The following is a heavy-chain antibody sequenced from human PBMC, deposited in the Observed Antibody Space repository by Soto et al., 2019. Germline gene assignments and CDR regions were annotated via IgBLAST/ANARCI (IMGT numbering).Heavy chain of an antibody. Sequence: QVQLVQSGAEVKKPGSSVKVSCKASGGTFSSSAFSWVRQAPGQGLERMGGIIPLFRTPDYGQRFQGRVTITADESAGTVYMELRGLRSEDTAVYFCARDKGRQQLGGNYYYITDIWGQGTTVTVSS. CDR3: ARDKGRQQLGGNYYYITDI. D-gene: IGHD3-3*02. V-gene: IGHV1-69*12. CDR1: GGTFSSSA. J-gene: IGHJ6*02. CDR2: IIPLFRTP.